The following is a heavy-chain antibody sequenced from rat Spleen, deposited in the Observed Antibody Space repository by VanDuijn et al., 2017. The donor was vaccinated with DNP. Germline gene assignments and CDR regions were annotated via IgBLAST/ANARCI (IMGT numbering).Heavy chain of an antibody. CDR1: GFNFNDYW. V-gene: IGHV4-2*01. J-gene: IGHJ2*01. Sequence: EVKLVESGGGLVQPGRSLKLSCAASGFNFNDYWMGWVRQAPGKVLEWIGQINKDSSTITYIPSLKDKFTISRDNDQNTLYLQMSKLGSEDTAIYYCAKGPNYGGYSDYFDYWGQGVMVTVSS. D-gene: IGHD1-11*01. CDR2: INKDSSTI. CDR3: AKGPNYGGYSDYFDY.